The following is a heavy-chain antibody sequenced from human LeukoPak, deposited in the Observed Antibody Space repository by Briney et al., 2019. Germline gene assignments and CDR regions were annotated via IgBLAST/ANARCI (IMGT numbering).Heavy chain of an antibody. Sequence: SVKVSCKASGGTFSSYAISWVRQAPGQGLEWMGGIIPIFGTANYAQKFQGRVTITADESTSTAYMELSSLRSEDTAVYYCARDNYYGSGKGFDPWGQGTLVTVSS. CDR3: ARDNYYGSGKGFDP. CDR2: IIPIFGTA. J-gene: IGHJ5*02. D-gene: IGHD3-10*01. V-gene: IGHV1-69*13. CDR1: GGTFSSYA.